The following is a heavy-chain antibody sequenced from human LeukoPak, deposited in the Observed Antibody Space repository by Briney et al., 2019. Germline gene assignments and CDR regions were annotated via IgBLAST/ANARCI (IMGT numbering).Heavy chain of an antibody. J-gene: IGHJ4*02. Sequence: SETLSLTCTVSGGSISSYYWSWIRQPPGKGLEWIGEINHSGRTNYNPSLKSRVTISVDTSKNQFSLKLSSVTAADTAVYYCARQNYGAAPLRYWGQGTLVTVSS. CDR1: GGSISSYY. V-gene: IGHV4-34*01. D-gene: IGHD4/OR15-4a*01. CDR2: INHSGRT. CDR3: ARQNYGAAPLRY.